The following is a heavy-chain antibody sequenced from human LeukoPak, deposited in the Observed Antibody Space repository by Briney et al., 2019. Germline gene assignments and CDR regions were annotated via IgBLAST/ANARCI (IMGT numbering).Heavy chain of an antibody. CDR1: GGSISSGGYS. CDR2: IYYSGST. Sequence: PSQPLSLTCPVSGGSISSGGYSWSWIRQHPRQGLEWIGYIYYSGSTYYNPSLKSRVTISVDTSKNQFSLKLSSVTAADTAVYYSARESRGYSSSWYNWFDPWGQGTLVTVSS. D-gene: IGHD6-13*01. J-gene: IGHJ5*02. CDR3: ARESRGYSSSWYNWFDP. V-gene: IGHV4-31*03.